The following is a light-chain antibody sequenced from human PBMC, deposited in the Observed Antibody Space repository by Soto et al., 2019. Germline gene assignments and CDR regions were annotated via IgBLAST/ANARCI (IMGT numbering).Light chain of an antibody. Sequence: SVLTHPASVSGSPGQSITISCTGTSSDVGGYNYVSWYQQHPGKAPKLMIYDVSNRPSGVSNRFSGSKSGNTASLTISGLQAEDEADYYCSSYTSSSTLVFGGGTQLTVL. J-gene: IGLJ2*01. CDR3: SSYTSSSTLV. CDR2: DVS. V-gene: IGLV2-14*01. CDR1: SSDVGGYNY.